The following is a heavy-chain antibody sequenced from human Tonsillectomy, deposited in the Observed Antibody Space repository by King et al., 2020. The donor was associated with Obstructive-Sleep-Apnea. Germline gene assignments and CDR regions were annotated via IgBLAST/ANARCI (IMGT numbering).Heavy chain of an antibody. CDR1: GGSISGFY. D-gene: IGHD4-11*01. V-gene: IGHV4-59*08. Sequence: LQLQESGPGLVKPSETLSLTCTVSGGSISGFYWSWIRQPPGKGLEWIGYVYQSASTKYNPSLKSRVTISLDTSKSQFSLKLSSVTAADTAVYYCARRTTAPAMRAGEAAGDESLDYWGQGALVTVSS. CDR2: VYQSAST. J-gene: IGHJ4*02. CDR3: ARRTTAPAMRAGEAAGDESLDY.